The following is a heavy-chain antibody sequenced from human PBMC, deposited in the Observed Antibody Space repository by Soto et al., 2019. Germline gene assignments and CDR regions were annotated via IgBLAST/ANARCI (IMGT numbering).Heavy chain of an antibody. CDR1: GGLFGSFA. Sequence: QERLVQSGAEVKKPGSSMKISCKASGGLFGSFAISWVRQAPGRGLEWMGGIIPVFGTTNYAQKFQDRVTITADESTNTAYMELSSLRYEDTAIYYCAMGGSPYVWFNEFWGQGALVTVTS. V-gene: IGHV1-69*01. CDR2: IIPVFGTT. CDR3: AMGGSPYVWFNEF. J-gene: IGHJ4*02. D-gene: IGHD1-26*01.